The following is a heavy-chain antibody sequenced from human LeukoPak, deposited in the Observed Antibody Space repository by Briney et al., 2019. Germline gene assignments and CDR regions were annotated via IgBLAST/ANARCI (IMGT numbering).Heavy chain of an antibody. J-gene: IGHJ1*01. CDR3: ARDLYGSGSYYEYFQH. CDR1: GYTFTIYY. Sequence: GASVKVSCKSSGYTFTIYYMHWVRQASGQGLEWMGIINPSGGSTSYAQKFQGRVTMTRDTSTSTVYMELSSLRSEDTAVYYCARDLYGSGSYYEYFQHWGQGTLVTVSS. CDR2: INPSGGST. D-gene: IGHD3-10*01. V-gene: IGHV1-46*03.